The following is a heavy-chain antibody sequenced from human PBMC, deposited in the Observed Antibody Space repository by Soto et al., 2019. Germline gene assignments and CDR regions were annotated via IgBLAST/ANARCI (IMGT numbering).Heavy chain of an antibody. J-gene: IGHJ4*02. CDR2: ISYDGSNK. Sequence: GSLRLSCAASGFTFSSYGMHWVRQAPGKGLEWVAVISYDGSNKYYADSVKGRFTISRDNSKNTLYLQMNSLRAEDTAVYYCAKWIVYSSGWRGYFDYWGQGTLVTVSS. V-gene: IGHV3-30*18. D-gene: IGHD6-19*01. CDR3: AKWIVYSSGWRGYFDY. CDR1: GFTFSSYG.